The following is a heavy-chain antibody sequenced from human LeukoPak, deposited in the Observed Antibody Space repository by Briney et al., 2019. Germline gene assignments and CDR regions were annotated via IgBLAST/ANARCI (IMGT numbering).Heavy chain of an antibody. CDR2: IIPIFGTA. Sequence: ASVKVSCKASGGTFSSYAISWVRQAPGQGLEWMGGIIPIFGTANYAQKFQGRVTITADESTSTAYMELSSLRSEDTAVYYCARDSTERANGGKTGLNWFDHWGQGTLVTVSS. J-gene: IGHJ5*02. V-gene: IGHV1-69*13. D-gene: IGHD1-1*01. CDR3: ARDSTERANGGKTGLNWFDH. CDR1: GGTFSSYA.